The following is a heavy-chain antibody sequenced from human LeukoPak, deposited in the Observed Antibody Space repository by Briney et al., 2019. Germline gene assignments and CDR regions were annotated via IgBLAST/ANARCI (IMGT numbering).Heavy chain of an antibody. CDR2: ISAYNGNT. V-gene: IGHV1-18*01. CDR1: GYTFTSYG. CDR3: ARDSAGAVSSSWYPHHHRIYYFDY. Sequence: GASVKVSCKASGYTFTSYGISWVRQAPGQGLEWMGWISAYNGNTNYAQKLQGRVTMTTDTSTSTAYMELRSLRSDDTAVYYCARDSAGAVSSSWYPHHHRIYYFDYWGQGTLVTVSS. J-gene: IGHJ4*02. D-gene: IGHD6-13*01.